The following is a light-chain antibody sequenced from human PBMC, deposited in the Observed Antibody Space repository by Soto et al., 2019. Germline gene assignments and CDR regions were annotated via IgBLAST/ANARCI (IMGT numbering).Light chain of an antibody. CDR2: GAS. CDR3: QQYNNWLLT. Sequence: EFVLTQSPGTLSLSPGERATLSCRASQTVRNNYLAWYQQKPGQAPRLVIYGASTRATGIPVRFSGSASGTEFTLTISSLQSEDFAVYYCQQYNNWLLTFGGGTKVDIK. CDR1: QTVRNN. J-gene: IGKJ4*01. V-gene: IGKV3-15*01.